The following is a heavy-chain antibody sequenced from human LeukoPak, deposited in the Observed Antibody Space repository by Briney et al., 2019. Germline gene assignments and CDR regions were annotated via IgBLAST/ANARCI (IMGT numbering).Heavy chain of an antibody. V-gene: IGHV3-43*01. J-gene: IGHJ6*02. Sequence: GGSLRLSCAASGFTFDDYTMHWVRQAPGKGLEWVSLISWDGGSTYYADSVKGRFTISRDNSKNSLYPQMNSLRTEDTALYYCAKDLVVGATTRGYYGMDVWGQGTTVTVSS. CDR2: ISWDGGST. CDR1: GFTFDDYT. D-gene: IGHD1-26*01. CDR3: AKDLVVGATTRGYYGMDV.